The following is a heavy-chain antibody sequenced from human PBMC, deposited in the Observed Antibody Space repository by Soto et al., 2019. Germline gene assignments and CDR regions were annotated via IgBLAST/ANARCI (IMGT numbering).Heavy chain of an antibody. J-gene: IGHJ4*02. V-gene: IGHV3-23*01. CDR2: VRASGLNT. Sequence: EVQLLESGGKLVQPGGSLTLSCAASGFTFSTYAMAWVRQAPGKGLEWVSGVRASGLNTDYADPVKGRFYISRDNSKNTVSLHMNSLRAEDTALFSCAKDPPRRTSGSFFAYWGQGTPVTVSS. CDR3: AKDPPRRTSGSFFAY. CDR1: GFTFSTYA. D-gene: IGHD1-1*01.